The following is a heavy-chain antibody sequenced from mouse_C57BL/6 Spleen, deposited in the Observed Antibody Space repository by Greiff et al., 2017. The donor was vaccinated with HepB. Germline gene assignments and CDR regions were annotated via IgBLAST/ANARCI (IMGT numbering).Heavy chain of an antibody. CDR1: GFTFSDYY. CDR3: TREIYYGTPYGYFDV. V-gene: IGHV5-12*01. CDR2: ISNGGGST. Sequence: EVQGVESGGGLVQPGGSLKLSCAASGFTFSDYYMYWVRQTPEKRLEWVAYISNGGGSTYYPDTVKGRFNISRDNAKNTLYMQMSRLKSEDTAMYYCTREIYYGTPYGYFDVWGTGTTVTVSS. J-gene: IGHJ1*03. D-gene: IGHD1-1*01.